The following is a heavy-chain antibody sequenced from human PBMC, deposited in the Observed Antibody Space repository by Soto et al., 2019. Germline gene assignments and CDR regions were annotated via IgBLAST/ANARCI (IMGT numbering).Heavy chain of an antibody. CDR1: GFTFDDYA. D-gene: IGHD6-6*01. Sequence: GGSLRLSCAASGFTFDDYAMHWVRQAPGKGLEWVSGISWNSGSIGYADSVKGRFTISRDNAKNSLYLQMNSLRAEDTALYYCAKDRIGGTHGREGSSGFDYWGQGTLVTVSS. V-gene: IGHV3-9*01. J-gene: IGHJ4*02. CDR2: ISWNSGSI. CDR3: AKDRIGGTHGREGSSGFDY.